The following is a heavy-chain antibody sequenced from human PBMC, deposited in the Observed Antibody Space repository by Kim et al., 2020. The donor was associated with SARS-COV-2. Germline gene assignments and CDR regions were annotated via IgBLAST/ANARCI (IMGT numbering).Heavy chain of an antibody. CDR3: ASSGYSDPFDF. J-gene: IGHJ4*02. CDR2: ISSSSSYI. Sequence: GGSLRLSCAASGFTFRSYSMNWVRQAPGKGLEWVSCISSSSSYIYYADSVKGRFTISRDNAKNSLYPQMNSLRAEDTAVYYCASSGYSDPFDFWGQGTLVTVSS. D-gene: IGHD3-22*01. CDR1: GFTFRSYS. V-gene: IGHV3-21*01.